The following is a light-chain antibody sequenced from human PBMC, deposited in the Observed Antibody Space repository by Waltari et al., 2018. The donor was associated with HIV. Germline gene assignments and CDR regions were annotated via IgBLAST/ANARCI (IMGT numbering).Light chain of an antibody. CDR3: QAWDSSTAGV. V-gene: IGLV3-1*01. J-gene: IGLJ2*01. CDR1: TLGDKY. Sequence: SYELTQPPSVSVSPGQPASITCPGATLGDKYACWYQQKPGQSPVLVIYQDSKRPSGIPERFSGSNSGNTATLTISGTQAMDEADYYCQAWDSSTAGVFGGGTKLTVL. CDR2: QDS.